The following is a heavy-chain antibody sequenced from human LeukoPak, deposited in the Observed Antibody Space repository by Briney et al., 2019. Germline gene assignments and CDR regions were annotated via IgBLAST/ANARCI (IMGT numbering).Heavy chain of an antibody. CDR3: ARGPELLRYFDWLLWTLDY. CDR2: INPYSGCT. CDR1: GYTFTGYY. Sequence: ASVKVSCKASGYTFTGYYMHWVRQAPGQGLEWMGWINPYSGCTNYAQKFQGWVTMTRDTSISTAYMELSRLRSDDTAVYYCARGPELLRYFDWLLWTLDYWGQGTLVTVSS. V-gene: IGHV1-2*04. J-gene: IGHJ4*02. D-gene: IGHD3-9*01.